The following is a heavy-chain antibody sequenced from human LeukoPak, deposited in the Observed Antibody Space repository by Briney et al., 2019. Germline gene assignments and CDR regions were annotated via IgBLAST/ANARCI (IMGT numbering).Heavy chain of an antibody. CDR2: ISWNSGSI. D-gene: IGHD1-26*01. Sequence: GGSLRLSCAASGFTFDDYAMHWVRQAPGKGLEWVSGISWNSGSIGYADSVKGRFTISRDNAKNSLYLQMNSLRAEDTALSYCAKGEIVGATSGDYYFDYWGQGTLVTVSS. V-gene: IGHV3-9*01. CDR3: AKGEIVGATSGDYYFDY. J-gene: IGHJ4*02. CDR1: GFTFDDYA.